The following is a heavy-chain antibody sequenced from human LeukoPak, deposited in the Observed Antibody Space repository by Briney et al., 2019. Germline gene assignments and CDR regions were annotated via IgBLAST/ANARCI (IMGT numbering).Heavy chain of an antibody. CDR1: GYTFTSYD. D-gene: IGHD3-10*01. J-gene: IGHJ4*02. V-gene: IGHV1-8*01. CDR2: INPNSGNT. CDR3: ARARTLFPDY. Sequence: GAAVKVSCKASGYTFTSYDINWVREATGQGLEWMGWINPNSGNTGYAQKFQGRDTMTRNTTLSTAYMELGSLRSDYTAVYYCARARTLFPDYWGQGTLVTVSS.